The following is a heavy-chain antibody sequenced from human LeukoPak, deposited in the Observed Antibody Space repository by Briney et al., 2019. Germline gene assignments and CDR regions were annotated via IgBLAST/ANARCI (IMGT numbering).Heavy chain of an antibody. J-gene: IGHJ4*02. D-gene: IGHD1-26*01. V-gene: IGHV3-30*18. CDR2: ISYDGSNK. CDR3: AKDLAIVGATRGFDY. Sequence: GGSLRLSCAASGFTFSSYGMHWVRQAPGKGLEWVAVISYDGSNKYYADSVKGRFTISRDNSKNTLYLQMNSLRAEDTAVYYCAKDLAIVGATRGFDYWGQGTLVTVSS. CDR1: GFTFSSYG.